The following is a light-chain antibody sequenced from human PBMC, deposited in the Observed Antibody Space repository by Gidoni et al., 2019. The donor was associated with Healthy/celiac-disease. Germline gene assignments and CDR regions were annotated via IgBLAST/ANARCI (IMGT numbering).Light chain of an antibody. J-gene: IGKJ2*03. CDR2: AAS. CDR3: QQLNSYPYS. CDR1: QGISSY. Sequence: DIQLTTSPSFLSASVGDRVTITCRASQGISSYLAWYQQKPGKAPKLLIYAASTLQSGVPSRFSGSGSGTEFTLTISSLQPEDFATYYCQQLNSYPYSFGQGTKLEIK. V-gene: IGKV1-9*01.